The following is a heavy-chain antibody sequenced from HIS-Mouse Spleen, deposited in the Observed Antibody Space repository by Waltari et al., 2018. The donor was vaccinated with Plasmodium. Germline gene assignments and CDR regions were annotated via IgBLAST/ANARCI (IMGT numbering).Heavy chain of an antibody. V-gene: IGHV1-18*01. D-gene: IGHD6-19*01. CDR1: GYTFTNYG. J-gene: IGHJ3*02. CDR2: ISPYNGNT. CDR3: ARGSAGDAFDI. Sequence: QVQLVQSAAEVKKPGASVKVSCQASGYTFTNYGISWMRQAPGQGLEWMGWISPYNGNTHFAQKLQGRVTMTTDTSTSTAYMELRSLRSDDTAVYYCARGSAGDAFDIWGQGTMVTVSS.